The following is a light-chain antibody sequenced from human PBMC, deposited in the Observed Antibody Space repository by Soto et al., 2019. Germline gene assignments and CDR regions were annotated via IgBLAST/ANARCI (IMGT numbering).Light chain of an antibody. J-gene: IGLJ3*02. V-gene: IGLV1-51*01. CDR1: NSNIGKNY. CDR2: GNN. CDR3: ATWDNTLSAEV. Sequence: VLTQPPSVSAAPGQKVTISCFGSNSNIGKNYVSWYQQLPGTAPKLLIYGNNNRHSGITDRISGSKSGTSATLGITTLQPGDEADYYCATWDNTLSAEVFGGGTKVTVL.